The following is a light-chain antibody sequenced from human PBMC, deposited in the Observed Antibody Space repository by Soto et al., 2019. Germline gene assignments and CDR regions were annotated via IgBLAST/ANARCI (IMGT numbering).Light chain of an antibody. CDR1: SSNLGTNYD. CDR2: EVT. V-gene: IGLV1-40*01. CDR3: SSFAGTIFYV. J-gene: IGLJ1*01. Sequence: QSVLTQPPSVSGAPGQNITISCSGSSSNLGTNYDVHWYQRLPETAPKLMIYEVTKRPSGVPDRFSGSKSGNTASLTVSGLQAEDEADYFCSSFAGTIFYVFGTGTKLTVL.